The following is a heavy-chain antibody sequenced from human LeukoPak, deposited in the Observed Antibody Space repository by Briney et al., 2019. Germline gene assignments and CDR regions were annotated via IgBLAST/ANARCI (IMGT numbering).Heavy chain of an antibody. J-gene: IGHJ4*02. CDR1: GFTFSSYG. D-gene: IGHD4-17*01. Sequence: GGSLRLSCAASGFTFSSYGMSWVRQAPGKGLEWVSAISGSGGSTYYADSVKGRFTISRDNSKNTLYLQMNSLRAEDTAVYYCAKDIKPSTGTTVTFDYWGQGTLVTVSS. CDR3: AKDIKPSTGTTVTFDY. CDR2: ISGSGGST. V-gene: IGHV3-23*01.